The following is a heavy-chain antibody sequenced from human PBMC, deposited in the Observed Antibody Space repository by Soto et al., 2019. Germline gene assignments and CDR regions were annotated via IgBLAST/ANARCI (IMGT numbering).Heavy chain of an antibody. CDR3: AAAPYYYYSSNYYSFDH. CDR2: IVAGSGNT. V-gene: IGHV1-58*01. Sequence: ASVKVSCKASGFTLSSSAVEWVRQARGQRLEWIGWIVAGSGNTHYAQKFQERVTITRDMSTSTAYLELSSLISEETALYYCAAAPYYYYSSNYYSFDHWGQGTLVTVSS. J-gene: IGHJ4*02. D-gene: IGHD3-22*01. CDR1: GFTLSSSA.